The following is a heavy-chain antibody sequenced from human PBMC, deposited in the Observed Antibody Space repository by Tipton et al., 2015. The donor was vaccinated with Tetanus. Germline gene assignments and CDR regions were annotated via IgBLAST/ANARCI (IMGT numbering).Heavy chain of an antibody. V-gene: IGHV1-18*01. CDR3: ARDVWLTTNWFDP. Sequence: QSGAEVKKPGSSVKVSCKASGGTFSSYAISWVRQAPGQGLEWMGWISAYNGNTNYAQKLQGRVTMTTDTSTSTAYMELRSLRSDDTAVYYCARDVWLTTNWFDPWGQGTLVTVSS. CDR2: ISAYNGNT. J-gene: IGHJ5*02. D-gene: IGHD1-14*01. CDR1: GGTFSSYA.